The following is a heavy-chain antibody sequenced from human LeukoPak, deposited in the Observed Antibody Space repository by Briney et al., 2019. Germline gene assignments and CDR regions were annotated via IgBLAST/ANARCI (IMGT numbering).Heavy chain of an antibody. D-gene: IGHD3-16*02. CDR3: ARDGAPLDSLDV. J-gene: IGHJ6*02. Sequence: GGSLRLSCAASGFTLTTYWMHWVRQAPGKGLVWVSRIKSDGISTSYADSVKGRFTISRDNAKNTLYLQMNSLRAEDTAVYYCARDGAPLDSLDVWGQGTTVTVSS. V-gene: IGHV3-74*01. CDR1: GFTLTTYW. CDR2: IKSDGIST.